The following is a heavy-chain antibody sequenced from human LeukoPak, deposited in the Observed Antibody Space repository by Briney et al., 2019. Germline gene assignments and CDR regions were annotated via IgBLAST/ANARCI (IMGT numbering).Heavy chain of an antibody. CDR2: INPSGGST. D-gene: IGHD3-22*01. J-gene: IGHJ3*02. CDR1: GYTFTSYY. Sequence: ASVKVSCKASGYTFTSYYMHWVRQAPGQGLEWMGIINPSGGSTSYAQKFQGRVTMTRDTSTSTVYMELSSLRSEDTAVYYCASFYDSSGYYPHDALDIWGQGTMVTVSS. CDR3: ASFYDSSGYYPHDALDI. V-gene: IGHV1-46*01.